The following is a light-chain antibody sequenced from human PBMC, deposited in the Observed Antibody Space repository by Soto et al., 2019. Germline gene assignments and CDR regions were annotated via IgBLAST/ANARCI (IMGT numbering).Light chain of an antibody. CDR1: SSNIGGNS. V-gene: IGLV1-44*01. CDR3: AAWDDSLDGYV. CDR2: SKN. Sequence: QSVLAQPPSASGTPGQRVTISCSGSSSNIGGNSVSWYQQLPGTAPKLLIYSKNQRPSGVPDRFSGSKSGTSASLAISGLQSDDEADYFCAAWDDSLDGYVFGTGTKVTVL. J-gene: IGLJ1*01.